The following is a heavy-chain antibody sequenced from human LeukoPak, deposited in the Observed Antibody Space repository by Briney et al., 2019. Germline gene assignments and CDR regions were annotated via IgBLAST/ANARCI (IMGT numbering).Heavy chain of an antibody. J-gene: IGHJ4*02. CDR2: INPNSGGT. CDR3: ATPERGYSGYDFGS. CDR1: GYTFTGYY. Sequence: GASVKVSCTASGYTFTGYYMHWVREAPGHGLEWMGWINPNSGGTNYAQKFQGRVTMTRDTSISTAYMELSRLRSDDTAVYYCATPERGYSGYDFGSWGQGTLVTVSS. D-gene: IGHD5-12*01. V-gene: IGHV1-2*02.